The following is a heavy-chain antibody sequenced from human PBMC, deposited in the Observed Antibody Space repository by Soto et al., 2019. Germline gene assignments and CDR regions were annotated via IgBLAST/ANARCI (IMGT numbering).Heavy chain of an antibody. Sequence: GGSLRLSCAASGFSFGSYALSWVRQAPGKGLEWVSTISGSDGKTFYADSVKGRFSISRDTSQSTLYPQMNSLRADDTAMYYCARWSYLDYWGQGTRVTVSS. CDR3: ARWSYLDY. D-gene: IGHD3-3*01. V-gene: IGHV3-23*01. CDR1: GFSFGSYA. J-gene: IGHJ4*02. CDR2: ISGSDGKT.